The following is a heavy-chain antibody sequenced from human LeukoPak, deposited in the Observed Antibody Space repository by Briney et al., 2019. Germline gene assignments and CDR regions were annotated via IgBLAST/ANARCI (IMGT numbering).Heavy chain of an antibody. V-gene: IGHV5-51*01. J-gene: IGHJ4*02. Sequence: GESLKISCKGSGYSFTNNWIGWVRQMPGKGLEWMGIIYPFDSETRYSPSFQGQVTISADNSISTAYLQWSSLKASDTALYFCARRDRAYKDFDYWGQGTLVPVSS. CDR1: GYSFTNNW. CDR2: IYPFDSET. D-gene: IGHD3-16*01. CDR3: ARRDRAYKDFDY.